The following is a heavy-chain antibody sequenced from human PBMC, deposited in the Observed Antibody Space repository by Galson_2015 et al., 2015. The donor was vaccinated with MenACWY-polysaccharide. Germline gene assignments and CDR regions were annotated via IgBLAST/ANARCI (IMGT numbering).Heavy chain of an antibody. D-gene: IGHD3-3*01. J-gene: IGHJ5*02. CDR3: AKDSTDFWSVAGRFDH. Sequence: SLRLSCTASGFTFTSYAMSWVRQAPGKGLEWVSAIRRSGTNTYCADSVKGRFTISRDNSKNTLFLQMNSLRAEDTAVYYCAKDSTDFWSVAGRFDHWGQGTLLTVSS. CDR1: GFTFTSYA. CDR2: IRRSGTNT. V-gene: IGHV3-23*01.